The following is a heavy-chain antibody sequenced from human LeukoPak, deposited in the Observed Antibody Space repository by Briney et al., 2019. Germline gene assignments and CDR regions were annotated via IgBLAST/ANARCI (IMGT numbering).Heavy chain of an antibody. CDR1: GGSISSSSYY. J-gene: IGHJ4*02. V-gene: IGHV4-39*07. D-gene: IGHD5-24*01. Sequence: SETLSLTCTVSGGSISSSSYYWGWIRQPPGKGLEWIGSIYYSGSTYYNPSLKSRVTISVGTSKNQFSLKLSSVTAADTAAYYCARGDEGDGYTIDYWGQGTLVTVSS. CDR3: ARGDEGDGYTIDY. CDR2: IYYSGST.